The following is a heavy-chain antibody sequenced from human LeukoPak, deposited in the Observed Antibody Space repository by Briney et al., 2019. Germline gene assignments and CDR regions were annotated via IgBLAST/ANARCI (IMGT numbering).Heavy chain of an antibody. CDR3: AADRFTYCGGDCYSGYYNWFDP. Sequence: GGSLRLSCAASGFTFSSYGMHWVRQAPGKGLEWVAVIWFDGSNKNYADSVKGRFTISRDNSKNTLYLQMNSLRAEDTAVYYCAADRFTYCGGDCYSGYYNWFDPWGQGTLVTVSS. CDR2: IWFDGSNK. J-gene: IGHJ5*02. D-gene: IGHD2-21*02. CDR1: GFTFSSYG. V-gene: IGHV3-33*01.